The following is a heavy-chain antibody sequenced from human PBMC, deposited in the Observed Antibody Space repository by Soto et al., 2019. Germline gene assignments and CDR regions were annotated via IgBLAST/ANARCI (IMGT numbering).Heavy chain of an antibody. CDR2: IKSKTDGGTT. D-gene: IGHD2-8*01. CDR1: GFSFSNAW. J-gene: IGHJ3*02. V-gene: IGHV3-15*01. CDR3: TTDRLYDDPGAFDI. Sequence: GSLRLSCAASGFSFSNAWMSWVRQAPGKGLEWVGRIKSKTDGGTTDYAAPVKGRFTISRDDSKNTLYLQMNSLKTEDTAVYYCTTDRLYDDPGAFDIWGQGXMVTVSS.